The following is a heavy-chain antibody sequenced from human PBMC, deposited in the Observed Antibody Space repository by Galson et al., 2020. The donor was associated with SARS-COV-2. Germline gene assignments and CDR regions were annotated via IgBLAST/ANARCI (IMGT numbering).Heavy chain of an antibody. CDR2: INPNSGGT. D-gene: IGHD3-16*02. V-gene: IGHV1-2*02. J-gene: IGHJ6*02. CDR1: GYTFTGYY. CDR3: ARVPVLDYVWGSYRSLYYYGMDV. Sequence: GESLKISCKASGYTFTGYYMHWVRQAPGQGLEWMGWINPNSGGTNYAQKFQGRVTMTRDTSISTAYMELSRLRSDDTAVYYCARVPVLDYVWGSYRSLYYYGMDVWGQGTTVTVSS.